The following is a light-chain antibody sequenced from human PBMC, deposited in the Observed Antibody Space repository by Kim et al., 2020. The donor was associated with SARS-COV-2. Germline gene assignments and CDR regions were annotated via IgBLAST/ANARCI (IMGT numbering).Light chain of an antibody. CDR1: RNVGIS. CDR2: DAA. V-gene: IGKV3-11*01. CDR3: QQRGNWPPALT. Sequence: PGESATRGGRARRNVGISLAWEQQAPGRAPRLLSCDAAIRAAGIPDRFRGSGSGADFTLTIGSLAPEDVAVYYCQQRGNWPPALTFGGGTKVDIK. J-gene: IGKJ4*01.